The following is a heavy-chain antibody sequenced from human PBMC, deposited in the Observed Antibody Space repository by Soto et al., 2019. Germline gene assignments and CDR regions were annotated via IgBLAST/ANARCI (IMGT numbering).Heavy chain of an antibody. CDR1: GGSIRSYY. CDR3: ARQGFGPLHGLVDV. V-gene: IGHV4-59*08. J-gene: IGHJ6*02. D-gene: IGHD3-10*01. CDR2: VHHSWGS. Sequence: SETLSLTCTVSGGSIRSYYWSWFRQSPGKRMEWIGYVHHSWGSSYNPSLQSRVAISLDTSKSQFSLKVTSVTATDTAVYYCARQGFGPLHGLVDVWGRGTTVTVSS.